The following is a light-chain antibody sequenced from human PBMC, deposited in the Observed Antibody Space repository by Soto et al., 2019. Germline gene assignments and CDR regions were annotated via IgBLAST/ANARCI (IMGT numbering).Light chain of an antibody. J-gene: IGLJ1*01. CDR1: SIDIGGYNY. V-gene: IGLV2-14*03. CDR3: SSYTTSSTYV. Sequence: QSVITQPAYVSGSQQQSITISCTGTSIDIGGYNYVSWYQQHPGKAPKLMIYDVSNRPSGVSNRFSGSKSGNTASLTISGLQAEDEADYYCSSYTTSSTYVFGTGTKVTVL. CDR2: DVS.